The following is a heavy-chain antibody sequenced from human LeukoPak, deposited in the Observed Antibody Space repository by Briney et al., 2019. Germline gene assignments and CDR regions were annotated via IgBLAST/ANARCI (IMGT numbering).Heavy chain of an antibody. V-gene: IGHV3-66*01. Sequence: GGSLRLSCAASEFSVGSNYMTWVRQAPGKGLEWVSLIYSGGSTYYADSVKGRFTISRDNSKNTPYLQMNSLRAEDTAVYYCAREWLYPSQLDYWGQGTLVTVSS. J-gene: IGHJ4*02. D-gene: IGHD6-19*01. CDR2: IYSGGST. CDR1: EFSVGSNY. CDR3: AREWLYPSQLDY.